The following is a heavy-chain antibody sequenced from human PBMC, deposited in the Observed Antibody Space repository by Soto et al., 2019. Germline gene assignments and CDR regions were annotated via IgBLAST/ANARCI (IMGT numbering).Heavy chain of an antibody. D-gene: IGHD2-15*01. Sequence: EVQLVESGGGLVQPGGSLRLSCAASGFTVSSNYMSWVRQAPGKGLEWVSVIYSGGSTYYADSVKGRFTISRHNSKNTLYLQMNSLRAEDTAVYYCARDRDCSGGSCYSGAFDIWGQGTMVTVSS. CDR2: IYSGGST. CDR1: GFTVSSNY. J-gene: IGHJ3*02. V-gene: IGHV3-53*04. CDR3: ARDRDCSGGSCYSGAFDI.